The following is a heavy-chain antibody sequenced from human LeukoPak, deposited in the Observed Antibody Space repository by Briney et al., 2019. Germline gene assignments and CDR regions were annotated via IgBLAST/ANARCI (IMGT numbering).Heavy chain of an antibody. Sequence: GGSLRLSCAASGFTFSSYWMSWVRQAPGKGLEWVANIKQDGSEKYYVDSVKGRFTISRDNAKNSLYLQMNSLRAEDTAVYYCARDTVGREYQLLKYWGQGTLVTVSS. CDR1: GFTFSSYW. V-gene: IGHV3-7*01. J-gene: IGHJ4*02. CDR3: ARDTVGREYQLLKY. D-gene: IGHD2-2*01. CDR2: IKQDGSEK.